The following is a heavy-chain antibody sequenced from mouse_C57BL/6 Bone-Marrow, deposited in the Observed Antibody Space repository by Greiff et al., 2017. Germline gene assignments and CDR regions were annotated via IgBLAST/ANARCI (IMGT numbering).Heavy chain of an antibody. Sequence: QVQLQQPGAELVKPGASVKMSCKASGYTFTSYWITWVKQRPGQGLEWIGDIYPGSGSTNYNEKFKSKATLTVDTSSSTAYMQLSSLTSEDSAVYYCARRNPYDYDGDYWGQGTTLTVSS. CDR3: ARRNPYDYDGDY. CDR1: GYTFTSYW. CDR2: IYPGSGST. J-gene: IGHJ2*01. V-gene: IGHV1-55*01. D-gene: IGHD2-4*01.